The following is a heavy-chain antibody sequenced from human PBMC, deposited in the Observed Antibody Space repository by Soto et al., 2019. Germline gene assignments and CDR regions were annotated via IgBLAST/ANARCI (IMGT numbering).Heavy chain of an antibody. V-gene: IGHV1-69*01. D-gene: IGHD3-10*01. CDR3: ARVRYYGSGSYYFRY. Sequence: QVQLVQSGAEVKKPGSSVKVSCKASGGTFSSYAISWVRQAPGQGLEWMGGIIPIFGTANYAQKFQGRVTITADESTSTAYMELSSLRSADTAVYYCARVRYYGSGSYYFRYWGQGTLVTVSS. CDR2: IIPIFGTA. J-gene: IGHJ4*02. CDR1: GGTFSSYA.